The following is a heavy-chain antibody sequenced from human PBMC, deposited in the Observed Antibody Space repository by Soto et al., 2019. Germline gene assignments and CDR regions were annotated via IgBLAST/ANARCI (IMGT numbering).Heavy chain of an antibody. J-gene: IGHJ6*02. Sequence: QVQLQESGPGLVKPSETLSLTCTVSGGSITNYYCSWFRQPPGKGLEWIGYIQYNGYSAYNLSLKRRVTMSMDTSKTQSSLMVESVTATDAAVYYCAGHGFGPLHGLVDVWGQGTTVIVSS. V-gene: IGHV4-59*08. CDR1: GGSITNYY. D-gene: IGHD3-10*01. CDR2: IQYNGYS. CDR3: AGHGFGPLHGLVDV.